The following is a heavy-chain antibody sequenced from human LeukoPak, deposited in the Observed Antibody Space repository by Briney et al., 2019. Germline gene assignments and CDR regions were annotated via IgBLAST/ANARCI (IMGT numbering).Heavy chain of an antibody. J-gene: IGHJ4*02. Sequence: GGSLRLSCAASGFTFSSYAMHWVRQAPDKGLEWVAVISYDGSSEYYADSVKGRFTISRDNSKNTLYLQMNSLRAEDTAVYYCAGRNHYDSKEIDYWGQGTLVTVSS. CDR2: ISYDGSSE. D-gene: IGHD3-22*01. V-gene: IGHV3-30*04. CDR1: GFTFSSYA. CDR3: AGRNHYDSKEIDY.